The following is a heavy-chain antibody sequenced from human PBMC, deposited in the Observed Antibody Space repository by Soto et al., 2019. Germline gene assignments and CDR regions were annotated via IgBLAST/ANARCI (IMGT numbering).Heavy chain of an antibody. V-gene: IGHV1-69*06. Sequence: SVKVSCKPFGDTATTYAISWVRQAPGQGLEWMGGIIPIFGTANYAQKFQGRVTITADKSTSTAYMELSSLRSEDTAVYYCARETKCWYSRGWCYDYWGKGTLVTVSS. CDR1: GDTATTYA. CDR3: ARETKCWYSRGWCYDY. CDR2: IIPIFGTA. D-gene: IGHD6-19*01. J-gene: IGHJ4*02.